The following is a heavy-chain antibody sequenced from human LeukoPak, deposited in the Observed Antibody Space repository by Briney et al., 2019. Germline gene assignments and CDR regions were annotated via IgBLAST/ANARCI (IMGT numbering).Heavy chain of an antibody. V-gene: IGHV1-18*01. CDR2: ISAYNGNT. CDR3: ATLFGEYGMDV. CDR1: GYTFSSYG. Sequence: ASVKVSCKASGYTFSSYGISWVRQVPGQGLEWMGWISAYNGNTNYVQELQGRVTMTTGTSTSTAYMELRSLRSDDTAVYYCATLFGEYGMDVWGQGTTVTVSS. J-gene: IGHJ6*02. D-gene: IGHD3-10*02.